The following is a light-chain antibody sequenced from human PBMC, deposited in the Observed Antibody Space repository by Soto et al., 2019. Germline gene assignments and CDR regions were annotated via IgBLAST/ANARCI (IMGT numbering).Light chain of an antibody. V-gene: IGLV2-11*01. Sequence: QSVLTQPRSVSGSLGQSVTISCTGTSSDIGGYNYVSWYQQHPGKPPKLIIYDVSERPSGVPNRFSGSKSGNTASLTISGLQADDEADYCCCSYAGSYTYVIFGGGTKLTVL. J-gene: IGLJ2*01. CDR2: DVS. CDR1: SSDIGGYNY. CDR3: CSYAGSYTYVI.